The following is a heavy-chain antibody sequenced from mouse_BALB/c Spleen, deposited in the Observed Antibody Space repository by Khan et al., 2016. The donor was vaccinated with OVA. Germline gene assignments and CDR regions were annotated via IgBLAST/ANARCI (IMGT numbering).Heavy chain of an antibody. CDR2: ISTGGDTT. V-gene: IGHV5-12-2*01. CDR1: GFTFSSFT. D-gene: IGHD2-12*01. Sequence: EVELVESGGGLVQPGGSLKLSCAASGFTFSSFTMSWVRQTPEKSPEWVAYISTGGDTTYYPDTVEGRFTISRVNAKNTLSLQMSSVKSEETAVYYGARHDYRSWFAYWGQGTLVTVSA. CDR3: ARHDYRSWFAY. J-gene: IGHJ3*01.